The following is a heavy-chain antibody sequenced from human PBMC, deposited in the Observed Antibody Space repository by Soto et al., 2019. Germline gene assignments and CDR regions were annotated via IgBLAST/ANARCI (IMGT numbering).Heavy chain of an antibody. D-gene: IGHD2-2*01. J-gene: IGHJ6*03. Sequence: EVQLVESGGGLVQPGGSLRLSCAASGFTVSSNYMSWVRQAPGKGLEWVSVIYSGGSTYYADSVKGRFPISRDNSKNTLYLQMNSLRAEDTAVYYCARDSRGPYYMDVWGKGTTVTVSS. V-gene: IGHV3-66*01. CDR2: IYSGGST. CDR3: ARDSRGPYYMDV. CDR1: GFTVSSNY.